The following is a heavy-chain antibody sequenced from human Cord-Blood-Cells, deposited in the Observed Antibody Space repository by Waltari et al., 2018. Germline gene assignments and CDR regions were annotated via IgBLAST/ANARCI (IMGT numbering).Heavy chain of an antibody. V-gene: IGHV1-69*06. J-gene: IGHJ5*02. CDR2: VSPIFCTA. CDR3: ARAVLRYFDWLSVNWFDP. CDR1: GGTFSSYA. D-gene: IGHD3-9*01. Sequence: QVQLVQSGAEVKKPGSSVKVSCKASGGTFSSYAISWVRQAPGQGLEWMGGVSPIFCTANYAQKFQGRVTMTADKPTSTAYMERSSLRSEDTAVYYCARAVLRYFDWLSVNWFDPWGQGTLVTVSS.